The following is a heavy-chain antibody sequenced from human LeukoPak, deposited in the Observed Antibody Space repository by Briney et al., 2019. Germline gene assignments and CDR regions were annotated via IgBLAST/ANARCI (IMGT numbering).Heavy chain of an antibody. D-gene: IGHD6-19*01. CDR2: IYPGDSDT. V-gene: IGHV5-51*01. CDR3: TRLGGGSGHDNWFDP. Sequence: GESLKISCKGSGYSFTSYWIGWVRQMPGKGLEWMGIIYPGDSDTRYSPSFQGQVTISADKSISTAYLQWSSLKASDTAMYYCTRLGGGSGHDNWFDPWGQGTLVTVSS. CDR1: GYSFTSYW. J-gene: IGHJ5*02.